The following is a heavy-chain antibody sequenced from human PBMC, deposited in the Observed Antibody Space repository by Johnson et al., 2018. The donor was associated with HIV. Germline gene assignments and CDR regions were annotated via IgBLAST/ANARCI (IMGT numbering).Heavy chain of an antibody. V-gene: IGHV3-66*01. CDR3: ASPLEAAAGPMDAFDI. CDR1: GFTVSSNY. D-gene: IGHD6-13*01. J-gene: IGHJ3*02. Sequence: VQLVESGGGLVQPGGSLRLSCAASGFTVSSNYMSWVSQAPGKGLEWVSVIYSGGSRYYADSVKGRFSISRDNSKNTLYLQMNSLRAEDTDVYYCASPLEAAAGPMDAFDIWGQGTMVTVSS. CDR2: IYSGGSR.